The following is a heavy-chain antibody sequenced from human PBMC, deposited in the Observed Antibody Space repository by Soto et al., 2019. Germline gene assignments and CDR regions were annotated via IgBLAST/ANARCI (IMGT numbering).Heavy chain of an antibody. J-gene: IGHJ4*02. CDR2: IWYDGSNK. CDR3: ARELIIAAAGAGDY. D-gene: IGHD6-13*01. CDR1: GFTFSSYG. Sequence: QVQLVESGGGVVQPGRSLRLSCAASGFTFSSYGMPWVRQAPGKGLEWVAVIWYDGSNKYYADSVKGRFTISRDNSKNTLYLQMNSLRAEDTAVYYCARELIIAAAGAGDYWGQGTLVTVSS. V-gene: IGHV3-33*01.